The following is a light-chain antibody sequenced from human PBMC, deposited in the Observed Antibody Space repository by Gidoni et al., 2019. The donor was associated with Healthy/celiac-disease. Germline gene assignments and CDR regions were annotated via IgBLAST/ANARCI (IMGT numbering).Light chain of an antibody. CDR3: QSYDSSMSGAV. CDR2: GNS. CDR1: SSNTGAGYD. V-gene: IGLV1-40*01. J-gene: IGLJ2*01. Sequence: SLLTPPPPVSGAPGPTVTISCTGSSSNTGAGYDVHWYQQLPGTAPKLLIYGNSNRPSGVPDRFSGSKSGTTASLTITGLQAEDEADYYCQSYDSSMSGAVFGGGTKLTVL.